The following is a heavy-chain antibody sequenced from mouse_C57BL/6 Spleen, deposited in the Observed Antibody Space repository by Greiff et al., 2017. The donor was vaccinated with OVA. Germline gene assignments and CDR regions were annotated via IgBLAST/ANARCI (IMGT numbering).Heavy chain of an antibody. CDR3: ARALPLRQYYFDY. Sequence: EVQLQQSGAELVKPGASVKLSCTASGFNIKDYYMHWVKQRTEQGLEWIGRIDPEDGETKYAPKFQGKATITADTSSNTAYLQLSSLTSEDTAVYYCARALPLRQYYFDYWGQGTTLTVSS. D-gene: IGHD1-1*01. CDR1: GFNIKDYY. CDR2: IDPEDGET. V-gene: IGHV14-2*01. J-gene: IGHJ2*01.